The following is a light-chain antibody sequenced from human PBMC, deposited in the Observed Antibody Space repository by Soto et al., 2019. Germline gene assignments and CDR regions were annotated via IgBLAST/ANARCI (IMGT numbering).Light chain of an antibody. Sequence: EVMMTQSPSTLSVSTGERVTLSCRASQSVRSNLAWYQQKPGQAPRLLIFGASTRATGLPARFSGSGSGTEFTLTISRLEPEDFAVYYCQQYGSSPQTFGQGTHVDI. CDR1: QSVRSN. CDR3: QQYGSSPQT. V-gene: IGKV3-15*01. J-gene: IGKJ1*01. CDR2: GAS.